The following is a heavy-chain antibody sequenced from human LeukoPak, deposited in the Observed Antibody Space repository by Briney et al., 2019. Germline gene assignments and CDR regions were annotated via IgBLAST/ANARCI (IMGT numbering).Heavy chain of an antibody. CDR3: ARGGDGYNWNYFDY. CDR2: INHSGST. V-gene: IGHV4-34*01. CDR1: GGSIRSFY. J-gene: IGHJ4*02. D-gene: IGHD5-24*01. Sequence: SETLSLTCSVSGGSIRSFYWSWIRQPPGKGLEWIGEINHSGSTNYNPSLKSRVTISVDTSKNQFSLKLSSVTAADTAVYYCARGGDGYNWNYFDYWGQGTLVTVSS.